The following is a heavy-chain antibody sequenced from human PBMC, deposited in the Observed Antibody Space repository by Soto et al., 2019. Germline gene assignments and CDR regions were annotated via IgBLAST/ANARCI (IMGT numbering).Heavy chain of an antibody. J-gene: IGHJ1*01. Sequence: SETLSLTCTVSGGSISSYYWSWIRQPPGKGLEWIGYIYYSGSTNYNPSLKSRVTISVDTSKNQFSLKLSSVTAADTAVYYCARGGWGSGWEKSVQHWGQGTLVTVSS. CDR3: ARGGWGSGWEKSVQH. CDR1: GGSISSYY. V-gene: IGHV4-59*01. CDR2: IYYSGST. D-gene: IGHD6-19*01.